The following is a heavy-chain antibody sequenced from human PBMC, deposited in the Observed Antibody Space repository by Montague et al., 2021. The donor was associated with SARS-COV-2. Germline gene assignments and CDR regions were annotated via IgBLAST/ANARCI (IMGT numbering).Heavy chain of an antibody. V-gene: IGHV3-9*01. J-gene: IGHJ4*02. Sequence: SLRLSCAASGFTFDDYAMHWVRQAPGKGLEWVSGICWNSGSTDYADSVKGRFTISRDNAKNSLYLQMNSLRAEDTALYYCAKEVGESPSFDYWGQGTLVTVSS. CDR2: ICWNSGST. CDR1: GFTFDDYA. CDR3: AKEVGESPSFDY. D-gene: IGHD2-15*01.